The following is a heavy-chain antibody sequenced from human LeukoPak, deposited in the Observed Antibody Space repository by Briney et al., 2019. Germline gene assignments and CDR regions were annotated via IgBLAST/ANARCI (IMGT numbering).Heavy chain of an antibody. CDR3: ANGPDYYGSGSSFFDY. CDR2: ISYDGSNK. J-gene: IGHJ4*02. D-gene: IGHD3-10*01. CDR1: GFTFSSYG. V-gene: IGHV3-30*18. Sequence: GRSLRLSCAASGFTFSSYGMHWVRQAPGKGLEWVAVISYDGSNKYYADSVKGRFTISRDNSKNTLYLQMNSLRAEDTAVYYCANGPDYYGSGSSFFDYWGLGTLVTVSS.